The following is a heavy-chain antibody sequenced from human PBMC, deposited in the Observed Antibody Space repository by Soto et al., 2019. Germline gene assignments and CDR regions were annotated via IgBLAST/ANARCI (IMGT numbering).Heavy chain of an antibody. CDR1: GYSISSGYY. CDR3: ARGLVARTVYNWFDP. Sequence: SETLSLTCTVSGYSISSGYYWGWTRQPPGKGLEWIGSIYHSGSTYYNPSLKSRVTISVDTSKNQFSLKLSSVTAADTAVYYCARGLVARTVYNWFDPWGQGTLVTVSS. J-gene: IGHJ5*02. V-gene: IGHV4-38-2*02. D-gene: IGHD4-17*01. CDR2: IYHSGST.